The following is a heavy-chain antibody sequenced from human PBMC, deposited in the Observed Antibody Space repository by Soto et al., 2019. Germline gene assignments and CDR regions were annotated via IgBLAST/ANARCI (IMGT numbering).Heavy chain of an antibody. Sequence: SVKVSCKASGGPFSSYAISWVRQAPGQGLEWLGGIIPIFGTANYAQKFQGRVTITADKSTSTAYMELSSLRSEDTAVYYCARVEGAANWFDPWGQGTLVTVSS. J-gene: IGHJ5*02. CDR2: IIPIFGTA. D-gene: IGHD2-15*01. CDR1: GGPFSSYA. V-gene: IGHV1-69*06. CDR3: ARVEGAANWFDP.